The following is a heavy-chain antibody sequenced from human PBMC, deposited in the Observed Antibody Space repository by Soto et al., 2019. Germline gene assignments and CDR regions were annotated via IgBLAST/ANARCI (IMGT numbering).Heavy chain of an antibody. CDR2: ISYDGSNK. J-gene: IGHJ4*02. V-gene: IGHV3-30-3*01. Sequence: PGGSLGLSCAASGFTFSSYAMHWVRQAPGKGLEWVAVISYDGSNKYYADSVKGRFTISRDNSKNTLYLQMNSLRAEDTAVYYCASLGRVTTAYYFDYWGQGNLVTVSS. CDR1: GFTFSSYA. D-gene: IGHD2-21*02. CDR3: ASLGRVTTAYYFDY.